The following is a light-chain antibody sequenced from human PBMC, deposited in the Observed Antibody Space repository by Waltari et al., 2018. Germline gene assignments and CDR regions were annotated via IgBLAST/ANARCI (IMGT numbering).Light chain of an antibody. CDR3: SSYTSSSTGVV. V-gene: IGLV2-14*03. Sequence: QSALTQPASVSGSPGQSITISCTGTSSDVGGYNYVSRYQQHPGKAPKLMIYDVSNRPSGGSNRVTGSKSGNTASLNISGLQAEDEADYYCSSYTSSSTGVVFDGGTKLTVL. CDR1: SSDVGGYNY. CDR2: DVS. J-gene: IGLJ2*01.